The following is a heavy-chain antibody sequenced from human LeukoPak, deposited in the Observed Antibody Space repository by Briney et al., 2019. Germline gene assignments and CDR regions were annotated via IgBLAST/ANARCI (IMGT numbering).Heavy chain of an antibody. J-gene: IGHJ6*02. D-gene: IGHD4-17*01. CDR3: ARDTRTTVTRDGMDV. CDR1: GGSISSGGFY. CDR2: IYYSGST. Sequence: SQTLSLTCTVSGGSISSGGFYWSWIRQHPGKGLEWIGYIYYSGSTYYNPSLKSRVTISVDTSKNQFSLKLSSATAADTAVYYCARDTRTTVTRDGMDVWGQGTTVTVSS. V-gene: IGHV4-31*03.